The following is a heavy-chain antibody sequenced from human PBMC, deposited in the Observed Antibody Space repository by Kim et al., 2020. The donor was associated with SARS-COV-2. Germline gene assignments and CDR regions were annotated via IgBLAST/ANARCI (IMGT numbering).Heavy chain of an antibody. CDR3: ARVGYSYGPTDY. V-gene: IGHV4-59*01. D-gene: IGHD5-18*01. J-gene: IGHJ4*02. CDR2: IYYSGST. CDR1: GGSISSYY. Sequence: SETLSLTCTVSGGSISSYYWSWTRQPPGKGLEWIGYIYYSGSTNYNPSLKSRVTISVDTSKNQFSLKLSSVTAADTAVYYCARVGYSYGPTDYWGQGTLVTVSS.